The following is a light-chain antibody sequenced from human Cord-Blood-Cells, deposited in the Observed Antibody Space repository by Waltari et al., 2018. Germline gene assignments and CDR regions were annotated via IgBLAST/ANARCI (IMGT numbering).Light chain of an antibody. J-gene: IGKJ3*01. CDR1: QSISSY. CDR2: AAS. Sequence: DIQMTQSPSSLSASVGDRVTITCRASQSISSYLNWYQQKPGKAPKRLIYAASSLQSGVPSRFSGSGSGTDFTLTISSLQPEDFATYYCQQNYSTPFTFGPGTKVDIK. CDR3: QQNYSTPFT. V-gene: IGKV1-39*01.